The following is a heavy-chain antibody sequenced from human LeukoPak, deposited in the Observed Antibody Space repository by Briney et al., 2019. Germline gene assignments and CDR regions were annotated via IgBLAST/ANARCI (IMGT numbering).Heavy chain of an antibody. V-gene: IGHV3-11*04. CDR2: ISSSGSTI. D-gene: IGHD2-2*01. J-gene: IGHJ6*03. CDR3: ARDRGSVPAAITYYYYMDV. CDR1: GFTFSDYY. Sequence: GGSLRLSCAASGFTFSDYYMSWIRQAPGKGLEWVSYISSSGSTIYYADSVKGRFTISRDNAKNSLYLQMNSLRAEDTAVYYCARDRGSVPAAITYYYYMDVWGKGTTVTVSS.